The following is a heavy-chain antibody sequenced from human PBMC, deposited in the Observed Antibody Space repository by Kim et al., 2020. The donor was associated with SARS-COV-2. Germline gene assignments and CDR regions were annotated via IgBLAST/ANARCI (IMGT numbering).Heavy chain of an antibody. V-gene: IGHV3-33*01. CDR1: GFTFSTYG. CDR2: IWKDGSNK. J-gene: IGHJ4*02. CDR3: ATEYSSSSAFDY. Sequence: GGSLRLSCAASGFTFSTYGMHWVRQAPGKGREWVAMIWKDGSNKYYADSMKGRFTISRDNSKNTLYLQMTSLRAEDTAVYYCATEYSSSSAFDYWGQGTLVTVSS. D-gene: IGHD6-6*01.